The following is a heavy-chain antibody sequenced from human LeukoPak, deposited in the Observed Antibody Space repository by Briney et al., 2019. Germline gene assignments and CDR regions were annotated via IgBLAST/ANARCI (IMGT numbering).Heavy chain of an antibody. CDR2: INHGGRT. CDR1: GGSFSGYY. V-gene: IGHV4-34*01. J-gene: IGHJ4*02. CDR3: ARSRSLRALYYFDY. Sequence: SETLSLTCAVYGGSFSGYYWSWIRQPPGKGLEWIGEINHGGRTNYNPSLKGRVTISVDTSKNQFSLKLSSVTAADTAVYYCARSRSLRALYYFDYWGQGTLVTVSS.